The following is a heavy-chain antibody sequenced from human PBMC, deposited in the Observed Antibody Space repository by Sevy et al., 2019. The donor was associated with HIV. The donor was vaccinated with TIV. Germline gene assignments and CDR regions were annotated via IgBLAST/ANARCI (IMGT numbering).Heavy chain of an antibody. V-gene: IGHV3-23*01. Sequence: GESLKSSCAASGFTFSKYSMSWVRQPPGKGLEWVSTLSFGCGEINYADSVKGRFTISRDNSKSSVYLQMNNLRPEDTAVYYCAREGCTKPHDYWRQGTLVTVSS. CDR3: AREGCTKPHDY. D-gene: IGHD2-8*01. CDR1: GFTFSKYS. CDR2: LSFGCGEI. J-gene: IGHJ4*02.